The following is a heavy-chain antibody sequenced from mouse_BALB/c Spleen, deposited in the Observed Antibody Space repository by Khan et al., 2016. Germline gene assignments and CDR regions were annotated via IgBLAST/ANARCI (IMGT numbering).Heavy chain of an antibody. J-gene: IGHJ3*01. CDR1: GYSITSDYA. Sequence: EVQLQESGPGLVKPSQSLSLTCTVTGYSITSDYAWNWIRQFPGNKLEWMGYISYSGSTSYNPSLKSRISITRDTPKNQFFLQLNSVTTEDTATYYCAREGGYGYDAWFAYWGQGTLVTVSA. D-gene: IGHD2-2*01. CDR2: ISYSGST. CDR3: AREGGYGYDAWFAY. V-gene: IGHV3-2*02.